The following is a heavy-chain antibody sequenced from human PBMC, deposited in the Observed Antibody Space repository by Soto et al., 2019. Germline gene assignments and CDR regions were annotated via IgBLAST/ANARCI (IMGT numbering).Heavy chain of an antibody. D-gene: IGHD1-1*01. J-gene: IGHJ4*02. Sequence: QITLKESGPTRVKPTQTLTLTCTFSGFSLTTRPVGLGWIRQPPGKALEQLALIYWDDDKRYSPSLMSRLTITKDTSKSQVVRTMTNMDPVDTATYYCAHRGDFNGNWNGGSYDVWGQGALVIVSS. CDR1: GFSLTTRPVG. V-gene: IGHV2-5*02. CDR2: IYWDDDK. CDR3: AHRGDFNGNWNGGSYDV.